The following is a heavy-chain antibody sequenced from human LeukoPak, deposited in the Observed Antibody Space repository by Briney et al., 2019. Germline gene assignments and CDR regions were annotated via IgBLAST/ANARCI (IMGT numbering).Heavy chain of an antibody. V-gene: IGHV1-8*01. J-gene: IGHJ3*02. D-gene: IGHD3-22*01. Sequence: ASVKVSCKASGYTFTSYDINWVRQATGQGLEWMGWMNPNSGNTGYAQKFQGRVTMTRNTSISTAYMELSSLRSEDTAVYYCARVYYYDSSGYYGRIAFDICGQGTMVTVSS. CDR2: MNPNSGNT. CDR1: GYTFTSYD. CDR3: ARVYYYDSSGYYGRIAFDI.